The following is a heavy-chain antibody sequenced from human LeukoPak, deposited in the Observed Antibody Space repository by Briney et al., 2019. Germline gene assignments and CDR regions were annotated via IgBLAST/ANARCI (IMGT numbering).Heavy chain of an antibody. V-gene: IGHV4-34*01. J-gene: IGHJ3*02. Sequence: SETLPLTCTVSGGSISSFYWSWIRQPPGKGLEWIGEINHSGSTNYNPSLESRVTISVDTSKNQFSLKLSSVTAADTAVYYCARRSKDAFDIWGQGTMVTVSS. CDR2: INHSGST. CDR1: GGSISSFY. CDR3: ARRSKDAFDI.